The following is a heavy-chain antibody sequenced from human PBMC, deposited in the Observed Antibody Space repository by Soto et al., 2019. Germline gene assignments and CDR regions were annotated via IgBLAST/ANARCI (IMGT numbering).Heavy chain of an antibody. CDR2: INPSGGST. CDR3: AREGLSNANDY. J-gene: IGHJ4*02. D-gene: IGHD2-2*01. V-gene: IGHV1-46*01. CDR1: GYTFPSYY. Sequence: ASVNVSCKASGYTFPSYYMKWVRQAPGQGLEWMGIINPSGGSTSYAQKFQGRVTMTRDTSTSTVYMELSSLRSEDTAVYYCAREGLSNANDYWGQGTLVTVSS.